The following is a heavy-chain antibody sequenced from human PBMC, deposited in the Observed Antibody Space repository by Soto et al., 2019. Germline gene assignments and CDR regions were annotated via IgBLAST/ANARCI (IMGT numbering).Heavy chain of an antibody. CDR3: ARGYEDIVVVPAADDAFDI. CDR2: IIPIFGTA. D-gene: IGHD2-2*01. J-gene: IGHJ3*02. V-gene: IGHV1-69*13. Sequence: ASVKVSCKASGGTFSSYAISWVRQAPGQGLEWMGGIIPIFGTANYAQKFQGRVTITADESTSTAYMELSSLRSEDTAVYYCARGYEDIVVVPAADDAFDIWG. CDR1: GGTFSSYA.